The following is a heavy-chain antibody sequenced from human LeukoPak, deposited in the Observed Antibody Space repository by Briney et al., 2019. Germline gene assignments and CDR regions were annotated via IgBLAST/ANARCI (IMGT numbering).Heavy chain of an antibody. CDR3: ARGDYDFWSGPPLFDP. J-gene: IGHJ5*02. V-gene: IGHV1-2*02. D-gene: IGHD3-3*01. CDR1: GYTLTGYY. Sequence: GASVKVSCKASGYTLTGYYMHWVRQAPGQGLEWMGWINPNSGGTNYAQKFQGRVTMTRDTSISTAYMELSRLRSDDTAVYYCARGDYDFWSGPPLFDPWGQGTPVTVSS. CDR2: INPNSGGT.